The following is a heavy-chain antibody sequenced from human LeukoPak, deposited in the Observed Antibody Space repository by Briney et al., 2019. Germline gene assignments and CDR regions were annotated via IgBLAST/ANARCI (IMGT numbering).Heavy chain of an antibody. D-gene: IGHD1-26*01. V-gene: IGHV3-30*07. Sequence: GGSLRLSCAASGFIFTHHAIHWVRQGPGKGLEWLGVTSYDGKNIHYSASAKGRFTISRDNAKNSLYQQMNSLRAEDTAVYYCARSGSYYLDYWGQGTLVTVSS. J-gene: IGHJ4*02. CDR1: GFIFTHHA. CDR3: ARSGSYYLDY. CDR2: TSYDGKNI.